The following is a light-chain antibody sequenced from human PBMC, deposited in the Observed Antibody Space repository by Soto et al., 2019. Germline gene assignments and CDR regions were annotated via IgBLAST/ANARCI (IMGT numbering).Light chain of an antibody. V-gene: IGKV3-20*01. CDR3: QQYGGSPRT. CDR2: GAS. CDR1: QSINSF. J-gene: IGKJ1*01. Sequence: EIVFTQSPSTLSLSPGEGATLSCRASQSINSFLAWYQQRRGQAPRLLIHGASNRATGIPDRFSGSGSGPDFTLTISRLEPEDFAVYYCQQYGGSPRTFGQGTKVDI.